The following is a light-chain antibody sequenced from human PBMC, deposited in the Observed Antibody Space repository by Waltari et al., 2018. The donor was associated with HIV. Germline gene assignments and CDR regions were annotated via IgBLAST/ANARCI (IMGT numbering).Light chain of an antibody. J-gene: IGLJ3*02. CDR2: GNP. CDR3: SAWDDSLYSRV. Sequence: QSVLAQPPSASGTPGQTVTISCSGTRSNVGNNYVYWYQRRPETAPRLLICGNPQRPSGVPDRFVGSKSGTSASLAISGLRSEDEADYYCSAWDDSLYSRVFGGGTKLTVL. V-gene: IGLV1-47*01. CDR1: RSNVGNNY.